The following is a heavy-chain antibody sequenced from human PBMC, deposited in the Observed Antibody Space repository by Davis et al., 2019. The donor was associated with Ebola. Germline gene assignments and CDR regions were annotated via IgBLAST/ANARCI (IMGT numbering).Heavy chain of an antibody. V-gene: IGHV3-30*03. D-gene: IGHD4-17*01. J-gene: IGHJ5*02. Sequence: GESLKISCAASGFTFSSYGMHWVRQAPGKGLEWVAVISYDGSNKYYADSVKGRFTISRDNSKNTLYLQMNSLRAEDTAVYYCARSTLYDYGDYRVWFDPWGQGTLVTVSS. CDR1: GFTFSSYG. CDR3: ARSTLYDYGDYRVWFDP. CDR2: ISYDGSNK.